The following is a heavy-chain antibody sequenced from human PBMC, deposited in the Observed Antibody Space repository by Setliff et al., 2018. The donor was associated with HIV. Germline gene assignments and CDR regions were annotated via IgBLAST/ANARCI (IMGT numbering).Heavy chain of an antibody. CDR3: ARDSVVVITLDAFDI. CDR1: GGSFSGYY. Sequence: PSETLSLTCAVYGGSFSGYYWSWIRQPPGKGLEWIGEINHSGSTNYNPSLKSRVTISVDTSKNQFSLKLSSVTAADTAVYYCARDSVVVITLDAFDIWGQGTMVTVSS. D-gene: IGHD3-22*01. V-gene: IGHV4-34*01. CDR2: INHSGST. J-gene: IGHJ3*02.